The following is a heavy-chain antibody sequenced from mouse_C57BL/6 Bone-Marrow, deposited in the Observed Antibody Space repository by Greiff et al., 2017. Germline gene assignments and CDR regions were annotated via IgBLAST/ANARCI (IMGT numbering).Heavy chain of an antibody. D-gene: IGHD2-1*01. CDR2: IYPGDGDT. J-gene: IGHJ2*01. CDR3: ARSRGNYPFDY. V-gene: IGHV1-82*01. CDR1: GYAFSSSW. Sequence: QVQLQQSGPELVKPGASVKISCKASGYAFSSSWMNWVKQRPGKGLEWIGRIYPGDGDTNYNGKFTGKATLTADKSSSTAYLQLSSLTSEDSAVYFCARSRGNYPFDYWGQGTTLTVSS.